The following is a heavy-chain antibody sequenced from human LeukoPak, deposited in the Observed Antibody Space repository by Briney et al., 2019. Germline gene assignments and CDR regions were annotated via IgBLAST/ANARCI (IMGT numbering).Heavy chain of an antibody. Sequence: GRSLRPSCAAFGFIFNNYAMHWVRQAPDKGLEWVAGISYDGSNKYYADSVKGRFTISRDNSKNILYLEMSSLRPEDTAVYYCARKGLDYGDDEWFDPWGQGSRVSVSS. D-gene: IGHD4-17*01. J-gene: IGHJ5*02. CDR3: ARKGLDYGDDEWFDP. CDR2: ISYDGSNK. CDR1: GFIFNNYA. V-gene: IGHV3-30*03.